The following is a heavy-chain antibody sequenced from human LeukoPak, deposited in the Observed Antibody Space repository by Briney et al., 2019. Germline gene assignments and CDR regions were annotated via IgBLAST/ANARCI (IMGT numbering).Heavy chain of an antibody. Sequence: SETLSLTCAVYGGSFSVYYWSWIRQPPGKGLEWIGEINHSGSTNYNPSLKSRVTISADTSKNRFSLKLTSVTAADTAVYYCARGRRGGAAGWGQGTLVTVSS. V-gene: IGHV4-34*01. D-gene: IGHD2-15*01. CDR3: ARGRRGGAAG. CDR2: INHSGST. CDR1: GGSFSVYY. J-gene: IGHJ4*02.